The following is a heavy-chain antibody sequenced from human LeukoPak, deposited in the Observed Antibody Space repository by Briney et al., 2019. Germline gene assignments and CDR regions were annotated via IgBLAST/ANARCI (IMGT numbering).Heavy chain of an antibody. J-gene: IGHJ4*02. Sequence: SETLSLTCTVSGGSISSSSYYWGWIRQPPGKGLGWIGSIYYSGSTYYNPSLKSRVTISVDTSKNQFSLKLSSVTAADTAVYYCARHVTSITMIVVVPQYFDYWGQGTLSPSPQ. CDR3: ARHVTSITMIVVVPQYFDY. CDR2: IYYSGST. D-gene: IGHD3-22*01. V-gene: IGHV4-39*01. CDR1: GGSISSSSYY.